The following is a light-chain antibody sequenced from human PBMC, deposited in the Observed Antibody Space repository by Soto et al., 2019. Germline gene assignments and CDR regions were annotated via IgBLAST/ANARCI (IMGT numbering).Light chain of an antibody. CDR3: QQRSNLIT. V-gene: IGKV3-11*01. J-gene: IGKJ5*01. CDR2: DAS. Sequence: EIVLTQSPATLSLSPGERATLSCRASQSVSSYLAWYQQKPGQAPRLLIYDASNRATGIPARFSGSGSGTDFTLTISSLAPEDFAVYYCQQRSNLITFGQGTRLEMK. CDR1: QSVSSY.